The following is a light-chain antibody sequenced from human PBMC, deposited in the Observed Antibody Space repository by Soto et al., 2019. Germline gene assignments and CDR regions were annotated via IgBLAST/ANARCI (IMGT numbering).Light chain of an antibody. Sequence: DIQMTQSPSSLSASVGDRVTITCRASQDIRNDLGWYQHKPGKAPKRLIYAASSLPSGVPSRFSGSGSGTEFTLTISSLQPEDFATYYCLQHNSYPRTFGQGTKVEIK. J-gene: IGKJ1*01. CDR2: AAS. CDR1: QDIRND. CDR3: LQHNSYPRT. V-gene: IGKV1-17*01.